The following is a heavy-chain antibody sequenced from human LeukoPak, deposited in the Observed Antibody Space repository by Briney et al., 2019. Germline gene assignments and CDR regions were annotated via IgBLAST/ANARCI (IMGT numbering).Heavy chain of an antibody. CDR1: GFTFSSYV. CDR2: ISGSGGST. Sequence: GGSLRLSCAASGFTFSSYVMSWVRQAPGKGLEWVSAISGSGGSTYYADSVKGRFTISRDNSKNTLYLQMNSLRAEDTAVYYCAKGVGATPDAFDIWGQGTMVTVSS. D-gene: IGHD1-26*01. V-gene: IGHV3-23*01. CDR3: AKGVGATPDAFDI. J-gene: IGHJ3*02.